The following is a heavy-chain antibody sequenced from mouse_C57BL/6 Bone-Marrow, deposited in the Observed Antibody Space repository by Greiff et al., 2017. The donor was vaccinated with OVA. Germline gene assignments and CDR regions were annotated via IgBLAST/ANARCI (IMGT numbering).Heavy chain of an antibody. CDR2: IDPSDSYT. D-gene: IGHD1-1*01. Sequence: VQLQQPGAELVMPGASVKLSCKASGYTFTSYWMHWVKQRPGQGLEWIGEIDPSDSYTNYNQKFKGKSTLTVDKSSSTAYMQLSSLTSEDSAVYYCAREGYYYGSSYPNYFDYWGQGTTLTVSS. V-gene: IGHV1-69*01. CDR1: GYTFTSYW. CDR3: AREGYYYGSSYPNYFDY. J-gene: IGHJ2*01.